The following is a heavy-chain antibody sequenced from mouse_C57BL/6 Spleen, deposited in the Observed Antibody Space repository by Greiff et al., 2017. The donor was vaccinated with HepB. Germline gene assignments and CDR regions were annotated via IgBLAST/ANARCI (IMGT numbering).Heavy chain of an antibody. D-gene: IGHD1-1*01. CDR2: IYPGSGNT. CDR1: GYTFTDYY. CDR3: ARKDPYYYGSLYAMDY. Sequence: VQLQQSGAELVRPGASVKLSCKASGYTFTDYYINWVKQRPGQGLEWIARIYPGSGNTYYNEKFKGKATLTAEKSSSTAYMQLSSLTSEDSAVYFCARKDPYYYGSLYAMDYWGQGTSVTVSS. J-gene: IGHJ4*01. V-gene: IGHV1-76*01.